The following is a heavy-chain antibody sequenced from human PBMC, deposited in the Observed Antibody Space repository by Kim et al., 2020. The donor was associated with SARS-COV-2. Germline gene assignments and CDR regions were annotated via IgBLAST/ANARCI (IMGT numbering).Heavy chain of an antibody. Sequence: GESLKISCKGSGYSFTSYWISWVRQMPGKGLEWMGRIDPSDSYTNYSPSFQGHVTISADKSISTAYLQWSSLKASDTAMYYCARRWDPYSSDPRGNWFDPWGQGTLVTVSS. CDR3: ARRWDPYSSDPRGNWFDP. CDR1: GYSFTSYW. CDR2: IDPSDSYT. J-gene: IGHJ5*02. V-gene: IGHV5-10-1*01. D-gene: IGHD6-25*01.